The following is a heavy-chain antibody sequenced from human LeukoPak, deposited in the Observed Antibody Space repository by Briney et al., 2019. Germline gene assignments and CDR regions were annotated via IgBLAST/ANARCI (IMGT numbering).Heavy chain of an antibody. CDR3: ATLVGSSGWYGEGWFDP. J-gene: IGHJ5*02. Sequence: ASVNVSCKVSGYTLTELSMHWVRQAPGKGLGWEGGFDPEDGETIYAQKFKGRVTMTEDTSTDTAYMELSSLRSEDTAVYYCATLVGSSGWYGEGWFDPWGQGTLVTVSS. V-gene: IGHV1-24*01. D-gene: IGHD6-19*01. CDR1: GYTLTELS. CDR2: FDPEDGET.